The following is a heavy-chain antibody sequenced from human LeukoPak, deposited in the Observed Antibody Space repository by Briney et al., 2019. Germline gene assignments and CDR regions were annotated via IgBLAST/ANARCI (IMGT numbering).Heavy chain of an antibody. V-gene: IGHV4-59*01. CDR3: ARNVPVQTSDAFDI. Sequence: PSETLSLTCTVSGGSISSYYWSWIRQPPGKGLEWIAYISYSGRTNYNPSLKSRVTISIDTSKNQFSLKLSSVTPADTAVYYRARNVPVQTSDAFDIWGQGTMVTVSS. D-gene: IGHD1-1*01. J-gene: IGHJ3*02. CDR2: ISYSGRT. CDR1: GGSISSYY.